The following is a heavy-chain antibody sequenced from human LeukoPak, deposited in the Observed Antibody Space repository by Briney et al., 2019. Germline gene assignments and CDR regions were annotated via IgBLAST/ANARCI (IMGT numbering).Heavy chain of an antibody. CDR2: IDPNSGGT. CDR1: GYTFTGNY. D-gene: IGHD4-11*01. V-gene: IGHV1-2*02. J-gene: IGHJ4*02. CDR3: ARGGGTVAPAPWVPFAY. Sequence: WASVKVSCKASGYTFTGNYMHWVRQAPGQGLEYMGYIDPNSGGTCYIQKFQGRVTMTRDMSINTAYVELSSLTSDDTAVYYCARGGGTVAPAPWVPFAYWGQGTLVTVSS.